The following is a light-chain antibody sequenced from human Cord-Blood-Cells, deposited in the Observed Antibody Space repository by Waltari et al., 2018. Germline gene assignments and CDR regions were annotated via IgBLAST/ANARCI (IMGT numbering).Light chain of an antibody. Sequence: DIQMTQSPSSLSASVGDRVTITCRASQSISSYLNWYQQKPGKAPKRLIYAASSLQSGVPSRFSGSGSGTDFNLTISSLQPEDFATYYCQQSYSTPIAFTFGPGTKVDIK. J-gene: IGKJ3*01. CDR3: QQSYSTPIAFT. CDR1: QSISSY. V-gene: IGKV1-39*01. CDR2: AAS.